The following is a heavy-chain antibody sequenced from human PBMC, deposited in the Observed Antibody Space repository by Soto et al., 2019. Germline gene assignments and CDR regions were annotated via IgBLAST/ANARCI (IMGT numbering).Heavy chain of an antibody. CDR3: ASGGTIAETYYYGMDV. CDR1: GFTFSNYT. CDR2: MSGNGGRI. V-gene: IGHV3-23*01. J-gene: IGHJ6*02. D-gene: IGHD6-13*01. Sequence: EVQLLESGGGLVQPGGSLRLSCAVSGFTFSNYTMTWVRQAPGKGLEWVSLMSGNGGRIVYADSVKGRFTISRDNSKITLYLQMNSLRDEDTAVYYCASGGTIAETYYYGMDVWGQGTTVTVSS.